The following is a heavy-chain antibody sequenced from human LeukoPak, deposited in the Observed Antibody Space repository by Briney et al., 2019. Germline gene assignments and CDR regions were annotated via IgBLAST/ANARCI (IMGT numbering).Heavy chain of an antibody. D-gene: IGHD6-13*01. CDR2: IYYSGST. J-gene: IGHJ4*02. V-gene: IGHV4-31*03. Sequence: SQTLSLTCTVSGGSISSGGYYWSWIRQHPGKGLEWIGYIYYSGSTYYNPSLKSRVTISVDTSKNQFSLRLSSVTAADTAVYYCARVPSSWSPIDYWGQGTLVTVSS. CDR1: GGSISSGGYY. CDR3: ARVPSSWSPIDY.